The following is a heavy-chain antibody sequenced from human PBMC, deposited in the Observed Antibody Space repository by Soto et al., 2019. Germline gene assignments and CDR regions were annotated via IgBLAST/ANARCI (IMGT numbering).Heavy chain of an antibody. CDR2: IYTGGST. CDR1: GFTVSRDY. Sequence: EVQLVESGGGLIQPGGSLRPSCAASGFTVSRDYMSWVRQAPGKGLEWVSVIYTGGSTYYADSVKGRFTFSRDNSKNTLYLQMNSLSAEDTAVYYCARAYGGNPALFDPWGQGTLVTVSS. J-gene: IGHJ5*02. D-gene: IGHD4-17*01. CDR3: ARAYGGNPALFDP. V-gene: IGHV3-53*01.